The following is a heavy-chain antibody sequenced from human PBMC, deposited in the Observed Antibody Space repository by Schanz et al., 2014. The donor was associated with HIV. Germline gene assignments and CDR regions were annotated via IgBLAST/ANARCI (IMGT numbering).Heavy chain of an antibody. CDR1: GFNFNNYA. D-gene: IGHD6-19*01. J-gene: IGHJ4*02. Sequence: VQLVESGGGLEQPGGSLRLSCAASGFNFNNYAMTWVRQAPGKGLEWVSIIYSAGTTYYTDSVKGRFTISRDNSKNTLYLQMNSLGAEDTAVYYCAKVAIHSSGWLPFDYWGQGTLVTVSS. CDR2: IYSAGTT. CDR3: AKVAIHSSGWLPFDY. V-gene: IGHV3-23*03.